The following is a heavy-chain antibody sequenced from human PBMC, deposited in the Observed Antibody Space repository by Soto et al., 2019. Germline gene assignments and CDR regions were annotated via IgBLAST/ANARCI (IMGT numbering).Heavy chain of an antibody. V-gene: IGHV3-23*01. J-gene: IGHJ5*02. CDR2: ISGSGGST. Sequence: PGGSLRLSCAASGFTFSSYAMSWVRQAPGKGLEWVSAISGSGGSTYYADSVKGRFTISRDNSKNTLYLQMNSLRAEDTAVYYCASSTMMEGYNWFDPWGQGTLVTVSS. CDR3: ASSTMMEGYNWFDP. D-gene: IGHD3-22*01. CDR1: GFTFSSYA.